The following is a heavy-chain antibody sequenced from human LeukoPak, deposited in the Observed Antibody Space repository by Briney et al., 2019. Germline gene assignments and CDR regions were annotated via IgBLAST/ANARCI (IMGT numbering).Heavy chain of an antibody. J-gene: IGHJ6*02. CDR2: IKNDGYET. CDR1: GFTFSSYW. CDR3: ASDRVYYGLDV. Sequence: GGSLRLSCAASGFTFSSYWMHWVRQAPGKGLMWVSRIKNDGYETNYADSVKGRFTISRDNAKNTLYLQMNSLTAEDTAVYYCASDRVYYGLDVWGQGTTVSVSS. V-gene: IGHV3-74*01.